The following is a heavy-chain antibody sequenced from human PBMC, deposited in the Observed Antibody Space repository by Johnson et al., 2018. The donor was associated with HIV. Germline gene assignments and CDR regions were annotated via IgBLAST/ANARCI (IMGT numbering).Heavy chain of an antibody. V-gene: IGHV3-30-3*01. CDR3: ASGGWLEGAFDI. CDR2: ISYDGSNK. D-gene: IGHD6-19*01. J-gene: IGHJ3*02. Sequence: QVQLVESGGGVVQPGRSLRLSCAASGFSFSSYDMHWVRQAPGKGLEWVAVISYDGSNKYYADSVKGRFTISRDNSKNTLYLQMNSLRAEDTAVYYCASGGWLEGAFDIWGQGTMVTVSS. CDR1: GFSFSSYD.